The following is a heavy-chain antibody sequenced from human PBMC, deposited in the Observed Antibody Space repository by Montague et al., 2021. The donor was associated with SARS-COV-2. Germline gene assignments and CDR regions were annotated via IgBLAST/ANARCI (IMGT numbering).Heavy chain of an antibody. V-gene: IGHV4-4*09. CDR3: ARRGYYDSAGYHWHLDL. CDR2: ISSNGKT. CDR1: GGSINDHY. Sequence: SETLSLTCTVSGGSINDHYRSWIRQSPGKGLEWIGYISSNGKTNYNPSPKSRVTLSADASRNEFSLKLDSVTAADTAVYFCARRGYYDSAGYHWHLDLWGRGMLVTVSS. D-gene: IGHD3-22*01. J-gene: IGHJ2*01.